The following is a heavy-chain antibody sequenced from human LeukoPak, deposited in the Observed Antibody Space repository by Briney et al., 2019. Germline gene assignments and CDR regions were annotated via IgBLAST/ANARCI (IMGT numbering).Heavy chain of an antibody. CDR1: GYTLTELS. CDR3: ATGGSWVVAANNAFDI. Sequence: ASVKVSCKVSGYTLTELSMHWVRRAPGKGLEWMGGFDPEDGETIYAQKFQGRVTMTEDTSTDTAYMELSSLRSEDTAVYYCATGGSWVVAANNAFDIWGQGTMVTVSS. J-gene: IGHJ3*02. CDR2: FDPEDGET. V-gene: IGHV1-24*01. D-gene: IGHD2-15*01.